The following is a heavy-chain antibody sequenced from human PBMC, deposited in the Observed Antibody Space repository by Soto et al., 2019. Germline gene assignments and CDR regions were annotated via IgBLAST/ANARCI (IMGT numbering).Heavy chain of an antibody. V-gene: IGHV3-23*01. CDR2: ISGSGGST. J-gene: IGHJ4*02. D-gene: IGHD3-3*01. CDR3: AKATNDFWSGYSSSPYFDY. Sequence: GGSLGLACAASGVTVSRYAMSGVLQAPGKGLEWVSAISGSGGSTYYADSVKGRFTISRGNSKNTLYLQMNSLRAEDTAVYYCAKATNDFWSGYSSSPYFDYWGQGTLVTVSS. CDR1: GVTVSRYA.